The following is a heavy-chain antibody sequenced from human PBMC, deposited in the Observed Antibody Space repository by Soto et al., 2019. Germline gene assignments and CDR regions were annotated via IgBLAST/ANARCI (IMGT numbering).Heavy chain of an antibody. CDR1: GFAFSDAW. J-gene: IGHJ4*02. Sequence: EVQLVESGGGLVKPGGSLRLSCAASGFAFSDAWMIWVRQSPRTGLEWVGRSKSKIDGETVDLGEAVKGRFTISRDDSRNILYLEMKRLKSEDTAVYYCTTGAMLQVGVLHWGQGTLVNVSA. CDR2: SKSKIDGETV. V-gene: IGHV3-15*07. D-gene: IGHD2-8*02. CDR3: TTGAMLQVGVLH.